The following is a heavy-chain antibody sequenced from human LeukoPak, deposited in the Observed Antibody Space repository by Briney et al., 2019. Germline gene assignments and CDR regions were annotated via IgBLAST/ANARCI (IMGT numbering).Heavy chain of an antibody. D-gene: IGHD2-15*01. CDR3: ARGSGYCSGGSCSYYFDY. CDR2: ISSSGSTI. J-gene: IGHJ4*02. V-gene: IGHV3-11*01. CDR1: GFTFSDYY. Sequence: KTGGSLRLSCAASGFTFSDYYMSWIRQAPGKGLEWVSYISSSGSTIYYADSVRGRFTISRDNAKNSLYLQMDSLRAEDTAVYYCARGSGYCSGGSCSYYFDYWGQGTLVTVSS.